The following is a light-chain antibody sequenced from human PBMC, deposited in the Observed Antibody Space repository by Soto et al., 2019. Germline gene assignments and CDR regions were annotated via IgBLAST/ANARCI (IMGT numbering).Light chain of an antibody. V-gene: IGLV2-14*03. J-gene: IGLJ2*01. CDR2: DVT. CDR1: SSDIGFYNY. Sequence: QSALTQPASVSGSPGQSITISCSGTSSDIGFYNYVSWYQKHPGKAPKLMIYDVTNRPSGVSNRFSGSKSGNTACLTISGLQAEDEADYYCSSYTTTNTVICGGGTKLTVL. CDR3: SSYTTTNTVI.